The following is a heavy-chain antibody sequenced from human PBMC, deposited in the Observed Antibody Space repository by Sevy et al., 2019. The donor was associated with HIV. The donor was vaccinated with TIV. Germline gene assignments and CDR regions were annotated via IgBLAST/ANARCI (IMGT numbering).Heavy chain of an antibody. CDR3: ARGIAVAGISYYGMDV. CDR1: GFTVSSNY. J-gene: IGHJ6*02. Sequence: GGSLRLSCAASGFTVSSNYMSWVRQAPGKGLEWVSVIYSGGSTYYAASVKGRFTISRDNSKNRLYLQMNSLRAEDTAVYYCARGIAVAGISYYGMDVWGQGTTVTVSS. V-gene: IGHV3-53*01. D-gene: IGHD6-19*01. CDR2: IYSGGST.